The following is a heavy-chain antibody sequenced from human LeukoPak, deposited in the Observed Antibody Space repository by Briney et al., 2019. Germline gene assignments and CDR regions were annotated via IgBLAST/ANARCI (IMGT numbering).Heavy chain of an antibody. CDR2: INAGNGDT. D-gene: IGHD3-3*01. V-gene: IGHV1-3*01. CDR3: ARGPNTIFGVVGWFDP. J-gene: IGHJ5*02. CDR1: GYTFSNYA. Sequence: ASVKVSCKASGYTFSNYAIHWVRQAPGQGLEWMGWINAGNGDTKYSQNLQGRVTITRDTSASIVYMELSRLRSDDTAVYYCARGPNTIFGVVGWFDPWGQGTLVTVSS.